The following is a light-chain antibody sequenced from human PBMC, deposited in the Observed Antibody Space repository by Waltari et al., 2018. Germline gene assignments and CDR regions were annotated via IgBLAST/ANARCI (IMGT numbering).Light chain of an antibody. J-gene: IGLJ1*01. CDR2: NNS. CDR3: AAWDDSLSGYV. CDR1: SANIGSNP. V-gene: IGLV1-44*01. Sequence: QSVLTQPPSASGTPGQRVTISCSGSSANIGSNPVNWYQQLPGTAPKLRINNNSQRPSGVPDRFSGSKSGTSASLAISGLLSDDEAEYYCAAWDDSLSGYVFGTGTNVSVL.